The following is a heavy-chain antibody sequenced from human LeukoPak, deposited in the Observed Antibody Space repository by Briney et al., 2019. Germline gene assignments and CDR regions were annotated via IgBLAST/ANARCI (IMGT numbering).Heavy chain of an antibody. Sequence: GGSPRLSCAASGFTFSSYWMTWIRQAPGKGLEWVANIKQDGSEKYYVDSVKGRFTTSRDNAKNSLYLQMNGLRAEDTAVYYCARDTGGGYSCYDCWGQGTLVTVSS. V-gene: IGHV3-7*01. CDR3: ARDTGGGYSCYDC. CDR2: IKQDGSEK. D-gene: IGHD5-18*01. J-gene: IGHJ4*02. CDR1: GFTFSSYW.